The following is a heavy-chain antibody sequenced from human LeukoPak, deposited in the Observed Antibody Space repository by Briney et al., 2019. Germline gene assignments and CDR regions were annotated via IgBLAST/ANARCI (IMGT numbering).Heavy chain of an antibody. Sequence: PGGSLRLSCAASGFAFSNFAMHWVRQAPGKGLEWVAVISYDGSNKYYADSVKGRFTISRDNSKNTLYLQMNSLRAEDTAVYYCALGDYGDYPFRYWGQGTLVTVSS. D-gene: IGHD4-17*01. CDR1: GFAFSNFA. CDR2: ISYDGSNK. V-gene: IGHV3-30-3*01. CDR3: ALGDYGDYPFRY. J-gene: IGHJ4*02.